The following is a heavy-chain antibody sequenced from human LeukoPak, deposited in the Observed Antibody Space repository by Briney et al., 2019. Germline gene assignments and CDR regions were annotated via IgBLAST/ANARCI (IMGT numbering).Heavy chain of an antibody. V-gene: IGHV3-48*02. Sequence: GGSLRLSCAASGFTFSSYSMNWVRQAPGKGLEWVSCISSSSSTIYYADSVKGRFTISRDNAKNSLYLQMNSLRDEDTAVYYCARDSRDGYNDHPFCYWGQGTLVTVSS. CDR2: ISSSSSTI. CDR3: ARDSRDGYNDHPFCY. D-gene: IGHD5-24*01. CDR1: GFTFSSYS. J-gene: IGHJ4*02.